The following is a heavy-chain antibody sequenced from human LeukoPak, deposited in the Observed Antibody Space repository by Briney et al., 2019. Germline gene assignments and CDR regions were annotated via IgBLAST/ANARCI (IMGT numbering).Heavy chain of an antibody. Sequence: SETLSLTCTVSGGSISSYYWSWIRQPPGKGPEWIGYIYYSGSTNYNPSLKSRVTISVDTSKNQFSLKLSSVTAADTAVYYCARAPGFGLAPYYYYGMDVWGQGTTVTVSS. D-gene: IGHD3-3*01. V-gene: IGHV4-59*01. J-gene: IGHJ6*02. CDR1: GGSISSYY. CDR2: IYYSGST. CDR3: ARAPGFGLAPYYYYGMDV.